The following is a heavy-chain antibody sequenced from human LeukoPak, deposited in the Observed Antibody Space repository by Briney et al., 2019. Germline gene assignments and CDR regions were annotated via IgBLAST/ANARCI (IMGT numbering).Heavy chain of an antibody. CDR3: ATEIGGGAYYFDY. J-gene: IGHJ4*02. D-gene: IGHD2/OR15-2a*01. V-gene: IGHV1-69*04. CDR2: IVPVLGFT. CDR1: GGTFGNYA. Sequence: GASVKVSCKASGGTFGNYAITWVRQAPGQGLEWMGRIVPVLGFTNYPQSFQGRVTITADKSTTTAYMELISLTSEDTAVYYCATEIGGGAYYFDYWGQRTLVTVSS.